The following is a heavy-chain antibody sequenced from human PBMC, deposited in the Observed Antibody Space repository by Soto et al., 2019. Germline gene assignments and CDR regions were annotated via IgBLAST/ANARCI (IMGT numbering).Heavy chain of an antibody. CDR2: IKQDGREE. V-gene: IGHV3-7*03. D-gene: IGHD6-13*01. Sequence: EVQLVESGGGLVQPGGSLRLSCADSGFSFSTSWMSWVRQAPGKGLEWVANIKQDGREEYYVDSVKGRFTISRDNAKRSLFLQMNSLRAEDTAVYYCAREKAAAHFDYWGQGTLVTVSS. J-gene: IGHJ4*02. CDR1: GFSFSTSW. CDR3: AREKAAAHFDY.